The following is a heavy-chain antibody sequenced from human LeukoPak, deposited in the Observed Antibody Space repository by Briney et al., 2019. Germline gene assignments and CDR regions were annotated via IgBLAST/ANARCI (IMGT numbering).Heavy chain of an antibody. J-gene: IGHJ6*02. V-gene: IGHV1-69*13. CDR1: GGTFSSYA. CDR2: IIPIFGTA. Sequence: SVKVSCKASGGTFSSYAISWVRQAPGQGLEWMGGIIPIFGTANYAQKFQGRVTISADESTSTAYMELSSLRSEDTAVYYCARDRYCSGGSCYSGYYYGMDVWGQGTTVTVSS. CDR3: ARDRYCSGGSCYSGYYYGMDV. D-gene: IGHD2-15*01.